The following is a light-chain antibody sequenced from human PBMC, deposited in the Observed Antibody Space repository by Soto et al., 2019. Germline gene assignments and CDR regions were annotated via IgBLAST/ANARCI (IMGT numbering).Light chain of an antibody. J-gene: IGKJ2*01. Sequence: DIQMTQSPSSLYASVGDTVTITCRASQSISVHLNWYQQKGGKVPKLLIYAASNLYSGVPSRFSGSRSETDFALTISSLQPEDFATYYCQQSYITPYTLGQGTRQEIK. CDR2: AAS. V-gene: IGKV1-39*01. CDR3: QQSYITPYT. CDR1: QSISVH.